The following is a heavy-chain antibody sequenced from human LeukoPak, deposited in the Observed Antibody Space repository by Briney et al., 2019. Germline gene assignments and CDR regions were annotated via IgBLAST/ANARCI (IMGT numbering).Heavy chain of an antibody. V-gene: IGHV3-30*02. CDR2: IRYDGSNK. J-gene: IGHJ4*02. D-gene: IGHD3-22*01. CDR1: GFTFSSYG. Sequence: PGGSLRLSCATSGFTFSSYGMHWVRQAPGKGLEWVTFIRYDGSNKYYADSVKGRFTISRDNSKNTLYLQMNSLRAEDTAVYYCARAKEYYYDSSGYNLGNYWGQGTLVTVSS. CDR3: ARAKEYYYDSSGYNLGNY.